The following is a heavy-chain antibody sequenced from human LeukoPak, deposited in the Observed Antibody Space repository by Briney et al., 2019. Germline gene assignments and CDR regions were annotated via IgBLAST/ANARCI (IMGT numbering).Heavy chain of an antibody. CDR3: ARERLEGLVVVVAANWFDP. V-gene: IGHV1-2*02. J-gene: IGHJ5*02. CDR2: INPNSGGT. CDR1: GYTFTGYY. D-gene: IGHD2-15*01. Sequence: GASVKVSCKASGYTFTGYYMHWVRQAPGQGLEWMGWINPNSGGTNYAQKFQGRVTMTRDTSISTAYMELSRLRSDDTAVYYCARERLEGLVVVVAANWFDPWGQGTLVTVSS.